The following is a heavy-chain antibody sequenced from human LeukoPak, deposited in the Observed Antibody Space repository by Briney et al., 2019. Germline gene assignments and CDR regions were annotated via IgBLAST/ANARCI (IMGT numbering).Heavy chain of an antibody. CDR1: GYTFTDYY. CDR3: AKDAENGSGWFDP. Sequence: ASVKVSCKTSGYTFTDYYIHWVRQAPGQGPEWMGWINPNGGGTNYAQKFQGWVTMTMDTSITTVYMELSRLKSDDTAVYYCAKDAENGSGWFDPWGHGTLVTVSS. CDR2: INPNGGGT. V-gene: IGHV1-2*04. J-gene: IGHJ5*02. D-gene: IGHD5-24*01.